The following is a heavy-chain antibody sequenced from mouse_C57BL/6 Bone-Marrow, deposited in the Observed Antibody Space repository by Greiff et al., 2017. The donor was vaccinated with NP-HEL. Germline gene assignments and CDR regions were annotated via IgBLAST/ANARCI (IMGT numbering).Heavy chain of an antibody. CDR1: GFTFSNYW. Sequence: EVKVEESGGGLVQPGGSMKLSCVASGFTFSNYWMNWVRQSPEKGLEWVAQIRLKSDNYATHYAESVKGRFTISRDDSKSSVYLQMNNLKAEDTGIYYCTGPITTVPRYFDVWGTGTTVTVSS. V-gene: IGHV6-3*01. D-gene: IGHD1-1*01. J-gene: IGHJ1*03. CDR2: IRLKSDNYAT. CDR3: TGPITTVPRYFDV.